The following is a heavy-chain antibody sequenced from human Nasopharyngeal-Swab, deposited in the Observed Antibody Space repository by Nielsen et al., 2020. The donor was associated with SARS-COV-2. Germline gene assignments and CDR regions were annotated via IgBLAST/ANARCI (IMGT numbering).Heavy chain of an antibody. CDR3: AKDDRRSQWLVDYYYGMDV. CDR1: GFTFSSYA. J-gene: IGHJ6*02. Sequence: GSLRLSCAASGFTFSSYAMSWVRQAPGKGLEWVSAISGSGGSTHYADSVKGRFTISRDNSKNTLYLQMNSLRAEDTAVYYCAKDDRRSQWLVDYYYGMDVWGQGTTVTVSS. D-gene: IGHD6-19*01. CDR2: ISGSGGST. V-gene: IGHV3-23*01.